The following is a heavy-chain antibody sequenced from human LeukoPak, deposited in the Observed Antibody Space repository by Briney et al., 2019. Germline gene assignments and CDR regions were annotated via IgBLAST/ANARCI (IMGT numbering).Heavy chain of an antibody. Sequence: SETLSLTCTVSGGSISSSTYYWGWIRQPPGKGLEWIGSIYYSGSTYYNPSLKSRVTISVDTSKNQFSLKLSSVTAADTAVYYCARGRSMVRGLSWFDPWGQGTLVTVSS. J-gene: IGHJ5*02. CDR2: IYYSGST. V-gene: IGHV4-39*07. CDR1: GGSISSSTYY. D-gene: IGHD3-10*01. CDR3: ARGRSMVRGLSWFDP.